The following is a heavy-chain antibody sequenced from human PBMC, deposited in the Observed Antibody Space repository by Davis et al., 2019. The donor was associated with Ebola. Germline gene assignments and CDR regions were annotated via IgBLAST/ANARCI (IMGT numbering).Heavy chain of an antibody. J-gene: IGHJ6*02. Sequence: GESLKISCAASGFTFGSYWMSWARQAPGKGLEWVANIKQDGSEKYYVDSVKGRFTISRDNAKNSLYLQMNSLRAEDTALYYCARHSSSGDYDIFYYYYGMDVWGQGTTVTVSS. CDR2: IKQDGSEK. D-gene: IGHD3-9*01. CDR1: GFTFGSYW. V-gene: IGHV3-7*01. CDR3: ARHSSSGDYDIFYYYYGMDV.